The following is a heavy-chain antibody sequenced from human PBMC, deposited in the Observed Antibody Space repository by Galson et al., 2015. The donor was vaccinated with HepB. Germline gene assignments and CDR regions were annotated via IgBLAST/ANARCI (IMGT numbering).Heavy chain of an antibody. CDR1: GGTFSSYA. V-gene: IGHV1-69*13. Sequence: SVKVSCKASGGTFSSYAINWVRQAPGHGLEWMGGIIPIFGKANYAQKFQGRVTIIADESTSTVYMELSSLRSEDTAVYYCARDGKTKKRFLADHYYSGMDVWGQGTTVTVSS. J-gene: IGHJ6*02. CDR3: ARDGKTKKRFLADHYYSGMDV. D-gene: IGHD3-3*01. CDR2: IIPIFGKA.